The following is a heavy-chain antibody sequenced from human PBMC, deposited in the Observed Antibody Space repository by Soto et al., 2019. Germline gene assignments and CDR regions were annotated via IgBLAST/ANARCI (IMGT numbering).Heavy chain of an antibody. CDR1: GYTFTSYY. J-gene: IGHJ4*02. CDR3: AREVERGYSYGSLEY. D-gene: IGHD5-18*01. CDR2: INPSGGGT. Sequence: QVQLVQFGAEVKKPGASVKVSCKASGYTFTSYYMHWVRQAPGQGLEWMGIINPSGGGTSYAQKFQGRVTMTRDTSTSTVYMELSSLRSEDTAVYYCAREVERGYSYGSLEYWGQGTLVTVSS. V-gene: IGHV1-46*01.